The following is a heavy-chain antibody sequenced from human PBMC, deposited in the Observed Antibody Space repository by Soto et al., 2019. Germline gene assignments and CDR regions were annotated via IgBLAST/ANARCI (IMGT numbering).Heavy chain of an antibody. CDR2: IYYSGTT. Sequence: SETLSLTCTVSGGSISSEGDYWSWFRQLPGKGLEWCGDIYYSGTTYHNPSLRSRLTISGDASKNQFSLKLSSVTAADTALYYCAGGRGYSYGPYYFDSWGQGTLVTVSS. J-gene: IGHJ4*02. CDR1: GGSISSEGDY. D-gene: IGHD5-18*01. CDR3: AGGRGYSYGPYYFDS. V-gene: IGHV4-31*03.